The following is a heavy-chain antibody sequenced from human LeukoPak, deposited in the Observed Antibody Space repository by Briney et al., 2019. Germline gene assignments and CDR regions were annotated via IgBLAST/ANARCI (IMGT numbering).Heavy chain of an antibody. CDR3: AKADIVVVPAAFDY. V-gene: IGHV3-30*02. CDR1: GFTFSSYG. Sequence: GGSLRLSCAASGFTFSSYGMHWVRQAPGKGLEWVAFIRYDGSNKYYADSVKGRFTISRDNSKNTLYLQMNSLRAEDTAVYYCAKADIVVVPAAFDYWGQGTLVTVSS. CDR2: IRYDGSNK. D-gene: IGHD2-2*01. J-gene: IGHJ4*02.